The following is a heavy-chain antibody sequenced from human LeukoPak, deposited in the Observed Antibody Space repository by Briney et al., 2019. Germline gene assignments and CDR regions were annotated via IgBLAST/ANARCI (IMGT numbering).Heavy chain of an antibody. CDR1: GFTFSSYE. J-gene: IGHJ4*02. V-gene: IGHV3-48*03. CDR2: ISSSGSTI. D-gene: IGHD5-12*01. Sequence: GGSLRLSCAASGFTFSSYEMNWVRQAPGKGLEWVSYISSSGSTIYYADSVKGRFTISRDNAKNSLYLQMNSLRAEDTAVYYCARGGDIVATTDFDYWGQGTLVTVSS. CDR3: ARGGDIVATTDFDY.